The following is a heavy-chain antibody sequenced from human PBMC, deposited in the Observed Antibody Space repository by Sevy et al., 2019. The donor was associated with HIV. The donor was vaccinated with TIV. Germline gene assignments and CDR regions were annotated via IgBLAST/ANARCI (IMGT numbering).Heavy chain of an antibody. D-gene: IGHD6-13*01. CDR2: LKSDVYGGTV. CDR3: TRWKAAQSIFDF. V-gene: IGHV3-49*04. CDR1: GFTFGDYC. Sequence: GGSLRLSCTASGFTFGDYCMSWVRQAPGKGLEWVAFLKSDVYGGTVDHAASVRGRFVISRDDSKTIAYLQMNDLRTEDTGVYYCTRWKAAQSIFDFWGQGALVTVSS. J-gene: IGHJ4*02.